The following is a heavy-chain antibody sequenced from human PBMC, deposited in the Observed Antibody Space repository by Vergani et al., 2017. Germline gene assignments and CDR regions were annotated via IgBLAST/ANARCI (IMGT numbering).Heavy chain of an antibody. D-gene: IGHD2-2*02. Sequence: EVQLVESGGGLVKPGGSLRLSCAASGFTFSSYSMNWVRQAPGKGLEWVSSISSSSSYIYYADSVKGRFTISRDNAKNSLYLQMNSLRAEDTAVYYCAIDPGYCSSTSCYNNWFDPWGQGTLVTVSS. CDR1: GFTFSSYS. CDR2: ISSSSSYI. V-gene: IGHV3-21*01. J-gene: IGHJ5*02. CDR3: AIDPGYCSSTSCYNNWFDP.